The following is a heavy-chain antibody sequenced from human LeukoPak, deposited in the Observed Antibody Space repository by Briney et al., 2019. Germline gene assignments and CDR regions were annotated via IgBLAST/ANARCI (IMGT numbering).Heavy chain of an antibody. D-gene: IGHD5-24*01. CDR2: INPNSGGT. CDR1: GYTFTGYY. CDR3: ARDGGADGYNYNAAFDI. V-gene: IGHV1-2*02. J-gene: IGHJ3*02. Sequence: ASVKVSCKASGYTFTGYYMHWVRQAPGQGLEWMGWINPNSGGTNYAQKFQGRVTMTRDTSISTAYMELSRLRSDDTAVYYCARDGGADGYNYNAAFDIWGQGTMVTVSS.